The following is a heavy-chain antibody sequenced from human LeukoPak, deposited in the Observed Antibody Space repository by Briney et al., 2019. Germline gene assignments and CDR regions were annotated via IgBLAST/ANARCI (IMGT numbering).Heavy chain of an antibody. CDR1: GGTFSSYA. CDR3: ARAIVVVPAAWVWFDP. Sequence: SVKVSCKASGGTFSSYAISWVRQSPGQGLEWMGGIIPILGTANYAQKFQGRVTITADKSTSTAYMELSSLRSEDTAVYYCARAIVVVPAAWVWFDPWGQGTLVTVSS. D-gene: IGHD2-2*01. CDR2: IIPILGTA. J-gene: IGHJ5*02. V-gene: IGHV1-69*10.